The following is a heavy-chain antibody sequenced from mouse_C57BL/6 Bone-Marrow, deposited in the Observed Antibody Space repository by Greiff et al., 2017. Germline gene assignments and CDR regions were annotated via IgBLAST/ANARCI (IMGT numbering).Heavy chain of an antibody. CDR1: GYTFTSYW. CDR3: TRSRANCASCYAMDY. Sequence: VQLQQPWTELVKPGASVKLSCKASGYTFTSYWMHWVKQRPGQGLEWIGNIYPSNGGTNYNEKFKSKATLTVDKSSSTAYMQLSSLTSEDSAVYCCTRSRANCASCYAMDYWGQGTTVTVSS. D-gene: IGHD3-3*01. V-gene: IGHV1-53*01. CDR2: IYPSNGGT. J-gene: IGHJ4*01.